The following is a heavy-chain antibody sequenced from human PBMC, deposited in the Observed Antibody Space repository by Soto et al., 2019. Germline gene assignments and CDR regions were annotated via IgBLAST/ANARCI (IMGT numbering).Heavy chain of an antibody. D-gene: IGHD5-18*01. J-gene: IGHJ6*02. CDR1: GGSISSSSYY. CDR3: ARPGTAMAPSYGMDV. V-gene: IGHV4-39*01. CDR2: IYYSGST. Sequence: SETLSLTCTVSGGSISSSSYYWGWIRQSPGKGLEWIGSIYYSGSTYYNPSLKSRVTISVDTSKNQFSLKLSSVTAADTAVYYCARPGTAMAPSYGMDVWGQGTTVTVSS.